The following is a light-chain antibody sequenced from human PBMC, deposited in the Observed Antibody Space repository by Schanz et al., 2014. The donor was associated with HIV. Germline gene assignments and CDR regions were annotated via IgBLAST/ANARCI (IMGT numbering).Light chain of an antibody. CDR2: GAS. J-gene: IGKJ3*01. CDR3: QQYGSSPFT. V-gene: IGKV3-20*01. Sequence: EVVLTQSPGTLSLSPGERATLSCRASQIVSSSYLAWYQHKPGQSPRLLIYGASSRATGIPDRFSGSGSGXXFTLTISRLEPEXXXVYYCQQYGSSPFTFGPGTKVDIK. CDR1: QIVSSSY.